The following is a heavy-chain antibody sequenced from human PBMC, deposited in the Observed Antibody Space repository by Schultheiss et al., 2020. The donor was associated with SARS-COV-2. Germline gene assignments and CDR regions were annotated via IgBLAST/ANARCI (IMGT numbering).Heavy chain of an antibody. D-gene: IGHD6-19*01. J-gene: IGHJ6*02. CDR3: ARFKEAVAAREYYYYGMDV. V-gene: IGHV4-4*07. Sequence: SETLSLTCTVSGGSISSYYWSWIRQPAGKGLEWIGRIYTSGSTNYNPSLKSRVTMSVDTSKNQFSLKLSSVTAADTAVYYCARFKEAVAAREYYYYGMDVWGQGTTVTVSS. CDR2: IYTSGST. CDR1: GGSISSYY.